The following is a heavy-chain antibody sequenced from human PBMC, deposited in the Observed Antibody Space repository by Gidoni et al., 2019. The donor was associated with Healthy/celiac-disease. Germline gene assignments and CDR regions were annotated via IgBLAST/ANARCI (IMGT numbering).Heavy chain of an antibody. CDR1: GGSISSGGYY. V-gene: IGHV4-31*03. Sequence: QVQLQESGPGLVKPSQTLSLTCSVSGGSISSGGYYWSWIRQHPGKGLEWIGYIYYSGSTYYNPSLKSRVTMSVDTSKNQFSLKLSSVTAADTAVYYCARDVPITRRGPGMDVWGQGTTVTVSS. CDR3: ARDVPITRRGPGMDV. D-gene: IGHD2-2*01. CDR2: IYYSGST. J-gene: IGHJ6*02.